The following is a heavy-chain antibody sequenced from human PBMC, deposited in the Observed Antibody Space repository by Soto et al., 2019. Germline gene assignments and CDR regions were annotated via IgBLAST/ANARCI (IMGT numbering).Heavy chain of an antibody. V-gene: IGHV4-34*01. J-gene: IGHJ4*02. CDR3: ARVVQGDYGDYYDY. Sequence: SENLSLTCAVYGGSFSGYYWSWIRQPPGKGPDWIGEINHSGSTNYNPSLKSRVTISVDTSKNQFSLKLSSVTAADTAVYYCARVVQGDYGDYYDYWGQGTPVTVS. CDR1: GGSFSGYY. CDR2: INHSGST. D-gene: IGHD4-17*01.